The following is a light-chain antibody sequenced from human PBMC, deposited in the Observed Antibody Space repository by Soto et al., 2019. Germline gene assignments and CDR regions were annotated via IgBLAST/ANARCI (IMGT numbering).Light chain of an antibody. CDR1: SSDIGGYNY. CDR3: SSYTSSSSL. V-gene: IGLV2-14*03. J-gene: IGLJ2*01. Sequence: QSVLTQPASVSGCPGQSITISCTGTSSDIGGYNYVSWYQQHPGKAPKLMIYDVSNRPSGVSNRFSGSKSGNTSSLTISGLKAEDEADYYCSSYTSSSSLFGGGTKLTVL. CDR2: DVS.